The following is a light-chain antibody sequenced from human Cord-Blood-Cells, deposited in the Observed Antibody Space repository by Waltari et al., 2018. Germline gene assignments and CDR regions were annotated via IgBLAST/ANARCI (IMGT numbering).Light chain of an antibody. CDR2: AAS. Sequence: DIQMTQSPSSLSASVGDRVTITCRASQSISSYLNWYQQKPGKAPKLLIYAASSLQSGVPSSFSGSVSGTDFTLTISSLQPEDFATYYCQQSYSTPFTFSPGTKVDIK. V-gene: IGKV1-39*01. J-gene: IGKJ3*01. CDR3: QQSYSTPFT. CDR1: QSISSY.